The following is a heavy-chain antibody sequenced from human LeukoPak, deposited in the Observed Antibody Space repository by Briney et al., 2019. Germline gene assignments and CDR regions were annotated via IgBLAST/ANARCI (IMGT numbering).Heavy chain of an antibody. CDR2: ISYDGSNK. V-gene: IGHV3-30-3*01. Sequence: GRSLRLSCAASGFTFSSYPMHWVRQAPGRGLGWVSVISYDGSNKYYADSVQGRFTISRDNSKNTVYLQVNSLRAEDTAVYYCARAGLGASSDVWGQGTLVTVSS. CDR3: ARAGLGASSDV. D-gene: IGHD1-26*01. J-gene: IGHJ4*02. CDR1: GFTFSSYP.